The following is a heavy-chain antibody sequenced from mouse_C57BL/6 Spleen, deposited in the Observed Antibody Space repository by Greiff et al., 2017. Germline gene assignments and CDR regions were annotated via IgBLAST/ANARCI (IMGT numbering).Heavy chain of an antibody. CDR2: INPNNGGT. Sequence: EVRLQQSVPELVKPGASVKIPCKASGYTFTDYNMDWVKQSHGKSLEWIGGINPNNGGTIYNQKFKGKATLTVDTSSSTAYMELRSLTSEDTAVYYCARGRIYYGNPYWSFDVWGTGTTVTVSS. CDR3: ARGRIYYGNPYWSFDV. J-gene: IGHJ1*03. D-gene: IGHD2-1*01. CDR1: GYTFTDYN. V-gene: IGHV1-18*01.